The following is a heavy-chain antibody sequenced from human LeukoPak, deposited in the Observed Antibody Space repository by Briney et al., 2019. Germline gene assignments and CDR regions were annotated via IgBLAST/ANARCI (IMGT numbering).Heavy chain of an antibody. J-gene: IGHJ4*02. CDR3: ARDKLGSGYSSDFDC. CDR1: GFSVSSNY. Sequence: GGSLRLSCAASGFSVSSNYMNWVRQAPGKGLEWVSATYTGGTTYYADSVKGRFTISRDNSKNTLYLQLNGLRAEDTAVYYCARDKLGSGYSSDFDCWGQGTLVTVSS. V-gene: IGHV3-66*02. D-gene: IGHD6-19*01. CDR2: TYTGGTT.